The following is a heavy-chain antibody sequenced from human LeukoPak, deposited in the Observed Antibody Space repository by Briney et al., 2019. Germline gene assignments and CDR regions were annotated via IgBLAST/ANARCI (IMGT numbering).Heavy chain of an antibody. CDR3: ARGRGSTSWPYYYYMDV. V-gene: IGHV1-8*01. Sequence: ASVKVSCKASGYTFTSYDINWVRQATGQGLEWMGWMNPNSGNTGYAQKFQGRVTMTRNTSISTAYMELSSPRSEDTAVYYCARGRGSTSWPYYYYMDVWGKGTTVTISS. CDR1: GYTFTSYD. CDR2: MNPNSGNT. J-gene: IGHJ6*03. D-gene: IGHD2-2*01.